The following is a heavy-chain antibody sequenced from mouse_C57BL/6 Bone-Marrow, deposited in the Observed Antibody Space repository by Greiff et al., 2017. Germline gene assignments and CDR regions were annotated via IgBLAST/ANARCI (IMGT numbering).Heavy chain of an antibody. D-gene: IGHD1-1*01. CDR2: IYPRSGNT. J-gene: IGHJ2*01. CDR3: ARRISITTVVANSFDY. CDR1: GYTFTSYG. V-gene: IGHV1-81*01. Sequence: QVQLQQSGAELARPGASVKLSCKASGYTFTSYGISWVKQRTGQGLEWIGEIYPRSGNTYYNEKFKGKATLTADKSSSTAYMELRSLTSVYAAVYFCARRISITTVVANSFDYGGQGTTLTVAS.